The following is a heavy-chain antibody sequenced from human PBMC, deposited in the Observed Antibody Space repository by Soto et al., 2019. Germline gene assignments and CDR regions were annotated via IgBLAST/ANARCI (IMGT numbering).Heavy chain of an antibody. V-gene: IGHV1-18*01. J-gene: IGHJ4*02. Sequence: QVQLVQSGAEVKKPGASVKVSCEASGYPFTNYGISWLRQAPGQGLEWMGWISAYDGDTKYAEKVQGRLTMTIDTSTSTAYMELRSLRSDDAAVYYCAGASVIAVAAYFDYWGQGTLVSVSS. CDR2: ISAYDGDT. CDR3: AGASVIAVAAYFDY. D-gene: IGHD6-19*01. CDR1: GYPFTNYG.